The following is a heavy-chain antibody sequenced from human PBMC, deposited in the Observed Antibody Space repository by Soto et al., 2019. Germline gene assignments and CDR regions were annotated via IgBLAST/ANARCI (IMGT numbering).Heavy chain of an antibody. CDR3: ARGGYSSSWYLSWFDP. CDR2: INPNSGGT. CDR1: GYTFTGYY. J-gene: IGHJ5*02. Sequence: ASVKVSCKASGYTFTGYYMHWVRQAPGQGLEWMGWINPNSGGTNYAQKFQGRVTMTRDTSISTAYVELSRLRSDDTAVYYCARGGYSSSWYLSWFDPWGQGTLVTVSS. V-gene: IGHV1-2*02. D-gene: IGHD6-13*01.